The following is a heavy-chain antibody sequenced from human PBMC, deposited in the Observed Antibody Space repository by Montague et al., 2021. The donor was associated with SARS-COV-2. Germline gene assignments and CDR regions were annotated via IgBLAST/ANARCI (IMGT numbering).Heavy chain of an antibody. CDR1: GFTFSLYS. D-gene: IGHD1-26*01. V-gene: IGHV3-30*09. CDR3: ARVFSGTYLDYFDY. J-gene: IGHJ4*02. Sequence: SLRLSCTASGFTFSLYSMHWVRQAPGKGLERVAVISYDGINQYYADSVKGRFAISRDNSENTLYLQMSSLRAEDTAVYYCARVFSGTYLDYFDYWGQGTLVTVSS. CDR2: ISYDGINQ.